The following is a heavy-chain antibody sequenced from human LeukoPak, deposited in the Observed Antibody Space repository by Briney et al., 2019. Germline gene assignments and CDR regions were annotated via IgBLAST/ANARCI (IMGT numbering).Heavy chain of an antibody. CDR1: GFTFDDYA. D-gene: IGHD5-18*01. V-gene: IGHV3-9*01. Sequence: GGSLRLSCAASGFTFDDYAMHWVRQAPGKGLEWVSSISSSSSYIYYADSEKGRFTISRDNAKNSLYLQMNSLRAEDTALYYCAKDIEGGYSYGFDYWGQGTLVTVSS. CDR3: AKDIEGGYSYGFDY. J-gene: IGHJ4*02. CDR2: ISSSSSYI.